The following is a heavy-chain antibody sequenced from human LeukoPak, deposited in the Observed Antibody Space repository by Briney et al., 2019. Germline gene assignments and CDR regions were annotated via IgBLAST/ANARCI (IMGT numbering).Heavy chain of an antibody. V-gene: IGHV3-23*01. CDR2: ISPSGDIT. CDR1: GFTFSNHG. CDR3: ARDPHHYDYVWGSYRGNWFDP. Sequence: GGSLRLSCAASGFTFSNHGMNWVRQAPGKGLEWVSGISPSGDITYYVDSVKGRFTISRDNAKNSLYLQMNSLRAEDTAVYYCARDPHHYDYVWGSYRGNWFDPWGQGTLVTVSS. D-gene: IGHD3-16*02. J-gene: IGHJ5*02.